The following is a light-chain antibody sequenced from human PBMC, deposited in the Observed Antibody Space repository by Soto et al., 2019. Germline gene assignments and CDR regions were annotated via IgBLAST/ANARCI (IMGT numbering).Light chain of an antibody. CDR2: KVS. CDR3: MQGTHWPPYT. J-gene: IGKJ2*01. Sequence: DVVMTQSPLSLPVTLGQPASISCRSSQSLAYSDGNTYLNWCQQRPGQSPRRLIYKVSNRDSGVPDRFSSSGSGTDFTLKISRVEAEDVGVYYCMQGTHWPPYTFGQGTKLEIK. CDR1: QSLAYSDGNTY. V-gene: IGKV2-30*01.